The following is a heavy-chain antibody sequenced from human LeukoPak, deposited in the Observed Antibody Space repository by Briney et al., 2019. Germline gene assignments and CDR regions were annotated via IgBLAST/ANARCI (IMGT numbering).Heavy chain of an antibody. CDR3: AKRDSSGYYYFDY. CDR2: IIGSGGST. D-gene: IGHD3-22*01. V-gene: IGHV3-23*01. J-gene: IGHJ4*02. Sequence: GGSLRLFCAASGFTFSSYAMIWLRQAPGKGLEWFSAIIGSGGSTYCADSVKGRFTISRDNSKNTLYLQMNSLRAEDTAVYYCAKRDSSGYYYFDYWGQGTLVTVSS. CDR1: GFTFSSYA.